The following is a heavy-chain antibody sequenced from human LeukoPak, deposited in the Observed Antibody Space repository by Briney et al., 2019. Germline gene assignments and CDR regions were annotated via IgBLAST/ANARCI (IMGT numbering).Heavy chain of an antibody. D-gene: IGHD2-15*01. Sequence: SETLSLTCTVSGGSISSGDYYWSWIRQHPGKGLEWIGYIYYNGSTYYNPSLKSRVTISVDTSKNQFSLKLSSVTAADTAVYYCVRYSYYYYGMDVWGQGTTVTVSS. CDR3: VRYSYYYYGMDV. J-gene: IGHJ6*02. CDR1: GGSISSGDYY. V-gene: IGHV4-31*03. CDR2: IYYNGST.